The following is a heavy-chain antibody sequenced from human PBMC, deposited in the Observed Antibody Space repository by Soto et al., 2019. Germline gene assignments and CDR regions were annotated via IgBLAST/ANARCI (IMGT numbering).Heavy chain of an antibody. Sequence: QVQLLQSGAEVKKPGASVKVSCKASGYTFTNYGITWVRQAPGQGLEWMGWISAYNGDTHYTQRLQGRVTMTTYTSTSTAYMELRGLRSDDTAVYYCARVRQLVVYFYYYMDFWGKGTTVTVSS. CDR2: ISAYNGDT. CDR1: GYTFTNYG. J-gene: IGHJ6*03. D-gene: IGHD6-6*01. V-gene: IGHV1-18*01. CDR3: ARVRQLVVYFYYYMDF.